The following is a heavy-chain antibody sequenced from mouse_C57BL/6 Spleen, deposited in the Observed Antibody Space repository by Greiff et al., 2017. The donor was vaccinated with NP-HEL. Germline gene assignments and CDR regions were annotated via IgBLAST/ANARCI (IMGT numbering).Heavy chain of an antibody. CDR2: FYPGRGSI. Sequence: QVQLQQSGAELVKPGASVKLSCKASGYTFTEYTIHWVKQRSGQGLEWIGWFYPGRGSIKYNEKFKDKATLTADKSSSTVYMELSRLTSDDSAVYFCARHGGPYYSNYVEDWFAYWGQGTLVTVSA. V-gene: IGHV1-62-2*01. D-gene: IGHD2-5*01. J-gene: IGHJ3*01. CDR3: ARHGGPYYSNYVEDWFAY. CDR1: GYTFTEYT.